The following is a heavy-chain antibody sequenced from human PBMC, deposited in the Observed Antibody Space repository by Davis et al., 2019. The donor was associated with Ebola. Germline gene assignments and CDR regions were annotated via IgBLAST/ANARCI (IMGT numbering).Heavy chain of an antibody. D-gene: IGHD1-7*01. J-gene: IGHJ5*02. CDR3: ARVRGPGVELRWFDP. Sequence: ASVKVSCKASGYTFTTYPIHWARQAPGQRLEWMGWINVANGNTQYSEKFQGRVTITADESTSTAYMELSSLRSEDTAVYYCARVRGPGVELRWFDPWGQGTLVTVSS. V-gene: IGHV1-3*01. CDR1: GYTFTTYP. CDR2: INVANGNT.